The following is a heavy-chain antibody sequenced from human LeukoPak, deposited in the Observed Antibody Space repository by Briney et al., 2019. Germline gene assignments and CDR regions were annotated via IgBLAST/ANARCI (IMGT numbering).Heavy chain of an antibody. Sequence: PGRSLRLSCAASGFTFSSYGMHWVRQAPGKGLEWVAVIWYDGSNKYYADSVKGRFTISRDNSKNTLYLQMNSLRAEDTAVYFCARDLAAAATWFDPWGQGTLVTVSS. CDR2: IWYDGSNK. J-gene: IGHJ5*02. D-gene: IGHD6-13*01. CDR1: GFTFSSYG. V-gene: IGHV3-33*01. CDR3: ARDLAAAATWFDP.